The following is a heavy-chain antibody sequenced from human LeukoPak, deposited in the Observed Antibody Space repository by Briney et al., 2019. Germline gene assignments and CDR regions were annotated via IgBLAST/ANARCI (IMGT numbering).Heavy chain of an antibody. CDR1: GFIFGNYG. V-gene: IGHV3-33*01. J-gene: IGHJ6*02. CDR3: ARDKNCSGASCWHGMDV. D-gene: IGHD2-15*01. Sequence: GGSLRLSCAASGFIFGNYGMHWVRQAPGKGLEWVAGIWYDGRNEDYVDSVKGRLTISRDNSKHTLYVQMNSLRVEDTAVYYCARDKNCSGASCWHGMDVWGQGTTVTVSS. CDR2: IWYDGRNE.